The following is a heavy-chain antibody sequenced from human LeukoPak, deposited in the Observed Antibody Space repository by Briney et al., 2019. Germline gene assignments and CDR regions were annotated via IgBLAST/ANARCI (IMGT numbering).Heavy chain of an antibody. Sequence: SETLSLTCTVSGGSISSSSYSWGWIRQPPGKGLEWIGSIYYSGSTYYNPSLKSRVTISVDTSKNQFSLKLSSVTAADTAVYYCARGRYGLYNYYYYGMDAWGQGTTVTVSS. V-gene: IGHV4-39*01. CDR3: ARGRYGLYNYYYYGMDA. D-gene: IGHD2-2*02. CDR1: GGSISSSSYS. CDR2: IYYSGST. J-gene: IGHJ6*02.